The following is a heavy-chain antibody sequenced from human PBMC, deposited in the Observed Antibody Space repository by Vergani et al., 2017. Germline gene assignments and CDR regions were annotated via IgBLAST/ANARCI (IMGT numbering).Heavy chain of an antibody. V-gene: IGHV4-39*01. CDR3: ARQRPGSGWSPGDFDD. Sequence: QLQLQQSGPGLVKPSETLFPPCTVFADSISSGSYYWGWIRQPPGKSLEWIGSIYYSGLTYYNPSLKSRVAISVDTSKNQFSLKVTSVTAADTAVYFCARQRPGSGWSPGDFDDWGQGILVTVSS. CDR1: ADSISSGSYY. D-gene: IGHD6-19*01. J-gene: IGHJ4*02. CDR2: IYYSGLT.